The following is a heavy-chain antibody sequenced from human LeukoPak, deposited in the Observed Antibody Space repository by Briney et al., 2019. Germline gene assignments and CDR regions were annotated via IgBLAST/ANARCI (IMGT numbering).Heavy chain of an antibody. CDR2: IKSKTDGGTT. V-gene: IGHV3-15*01. Sequence: GGSLRLSCAASGFTFSNAWMSWVRQAPGKGLEWVGRIKSKTDGGTTDYAAPVKGRFTISRDDSKNTLYPQMNSLKTEDTAVYYCTTTSDYGDHKRWGQGTLVTVSS. CDR3: TTTSDYGDHKR. J-gene: IGHJ4*02. D-gene: IGHD4-17*01. CDR1: GFTFSNAW.